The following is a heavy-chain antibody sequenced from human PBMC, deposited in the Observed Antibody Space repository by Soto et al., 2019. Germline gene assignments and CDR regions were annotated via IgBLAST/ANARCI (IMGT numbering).Heavy chain of an antibody. J-gene: IGHJ4*02. V-gene: IGHV1-24*01. CDR2: FDPEDGET. D-gene: IGHD2-2*01. Sequence: ASVKVSCKVSGYTLTELSMHWVRQAPGKGLEWMGGFDPEDGETIYAQKFQGRVTMTEDTSTDTAYMELGSLRSEDTAVYYCAGRYCSSTSCFYYFDYWGQGTLVTVSS. CDR1: GYTLTELS. CDR3: AGRYCSSTSCFYYFDY.